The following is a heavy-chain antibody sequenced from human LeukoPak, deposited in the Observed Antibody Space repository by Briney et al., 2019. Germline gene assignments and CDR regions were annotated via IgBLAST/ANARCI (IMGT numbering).Heavy chain of an antibody. CDR1: GFTVSSNY. CDR3: ASEVLGYSYCIASDY. CDR2: IYSGGST. D-gene: IGHD5-18*01. V-gene: IGHV3-66*02. Sequence: GGSLRLSCAASGFTVSSNYMSWVRQAPGKGLEWVSVIYSGGSTYYADSVKGRFTISRDNSKNTLYLQMNSLRAEDTAVYYCASEVLGYSYCIASDYWGQGPLVTVSS. J-gene: IGHJ4*02.